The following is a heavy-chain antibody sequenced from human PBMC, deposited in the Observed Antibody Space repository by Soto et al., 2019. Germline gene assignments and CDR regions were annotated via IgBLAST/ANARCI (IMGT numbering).Heavy chain of an antibody. D-gene: IGHD5-12*01. CDR1: GYTFNTYY. J-gene: IGHJ4*02. CDR2: INANGIST. CDR3: ARDSGAYSGYDSSYYFDY. V-gene: IGHV1-46*02. Sequence: QVQLVQSGPEVKRPWASVKVSCKASGYTFNTYYMHWVRQAPGQGLEWMGTINANGISTKYAQQFQGRVTMTRDTSTSTVYLELSSLRSEDTAVYYCARDSGAYSGYDSSYYFDYWGQGTLVTVSS.